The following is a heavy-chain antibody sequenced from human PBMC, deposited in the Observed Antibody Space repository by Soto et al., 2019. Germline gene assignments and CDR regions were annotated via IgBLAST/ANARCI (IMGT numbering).Heavy chain of an antibody. J-gene: IGHJ6*02. CDR1: GGTFSSSA. Sequence: QGQLVQSGAEVKKPGSSVKVSCKASGGTFSSSAFSWVRQAPGQGLEWMGGIMPIFRTADYAQKFQGRVTITADQSTSPAYMELSSLRSEDTGVYYCAGDKDRQQLGGNYYYIMDVWGQGTTVTVSS. CDR2: IMPIFRTA. CDR3: AGDKDRQQLGGNYYYIMDV. D-gene: IGHD3-3*02. V-gene: IGHV1-69*12.